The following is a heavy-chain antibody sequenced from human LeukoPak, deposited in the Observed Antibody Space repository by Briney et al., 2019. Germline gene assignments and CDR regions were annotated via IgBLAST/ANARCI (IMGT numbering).Heavy chain of an antibody. D-gene: IGHD3-9*01. Sequence: KPGGSLRLSCAASGFTFSSYSMNWVRQAPGKGLEWVSSISSSSSYIYYADSVKGRFTISRDNAKNSLYLQMNSLRAEDTAVYYCARASLLTGYYIDYWGQGTLVTVSS. CDR1: GFTFSSYS. CDR2: ISSSSSYI. J-gene: IGHJ4*02. V-gene: IGHV3-21*01. CDR3: ARASLLTGYYIDY.